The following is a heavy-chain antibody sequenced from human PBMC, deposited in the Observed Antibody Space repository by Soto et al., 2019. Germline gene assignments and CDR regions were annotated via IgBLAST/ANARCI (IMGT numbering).Heavy chain of an antibody. Sequence: GGSLRLSCAAPGFTFSSYSMNWVRQAPGKGLEWVSYISSSSSTIYYADSVKGRFTISRDNARNSLYLQMNSLRAEDTAVYYCARDGGYSYGPFDYWGQGTLVTVSS. CDR3: ARDGGYSYGPFDY. D-gene: IGHD5-18*01. CDR1: GFTFSSYS. V-gene: IGHV3-48*01. J-gene: IGHJ4*02. CDR2: ISSSSSTI.